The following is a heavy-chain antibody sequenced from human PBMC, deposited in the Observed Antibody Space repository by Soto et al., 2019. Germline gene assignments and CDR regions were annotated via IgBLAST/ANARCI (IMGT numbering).Heavy chain of an antibody. CDR3: ASILAYCGGDCYSFDY. V-gene: IGHV1-69*13. J-gene: IGHJ4*02. CDR1: VATFTSYG. Sequence: SEKVSCTASVATFTSYGISWVWQGPGQGLEWRGGIIPIFGTANYAQKFQDRVTITADESTSTAYMELSSLRSEDTAVYYCASILAYCGGDCYSFDYWGQGTLVTVSS. D-gene: IGHD2-21*02. CDR2: IIPIFGTA.